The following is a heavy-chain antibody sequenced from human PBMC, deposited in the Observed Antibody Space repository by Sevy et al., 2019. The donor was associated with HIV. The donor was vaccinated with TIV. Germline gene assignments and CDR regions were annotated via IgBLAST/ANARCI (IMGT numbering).Heavy chain of an antibody. CDR1: GFTFSGYY. Sequence: GGSLRLSCAASGFTFSGYYMSWIRQAPGKGLEWVSYISSRSSYTNYADSVRGRFTIPRDNAKNSLYLQTNSLRAEDTAVYYCARDRIAAADHYFDYWGQGSQVTVSS. CDR3: ARDRIAAADHYFDY. D-gene: IGHD6-13*01. CDR2: ISSRSSYT. V-gene: IGHV3-11*06. J-gene: IGHJ4*02.